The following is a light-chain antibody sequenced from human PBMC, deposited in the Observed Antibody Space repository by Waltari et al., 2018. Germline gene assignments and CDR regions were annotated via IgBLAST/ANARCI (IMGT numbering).Light chain of an antibody. J-gene: IGKJ5*01. V-gene: IGKV3-15*01. CDR1: QSVTTN. Sequence: EIVMTQSPATLSVSPGERATLSCRASQSVTTNLAWYQQTPGQAPRLLIYEASTRATGIPARFRGSGSGTEFTLTISSLQSEDFAVYYCQQYNRWPPITFGQGTRLEIK. CDR3: QQYNRWPPIT. CDR2: EAS.